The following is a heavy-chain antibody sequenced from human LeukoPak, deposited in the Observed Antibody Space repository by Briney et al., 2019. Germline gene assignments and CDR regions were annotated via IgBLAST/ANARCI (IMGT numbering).Heavy chain of an antibody. V-gene: IGHV1-18*01. CDR1: GYTFTSYG. J-gene: IGHJ6*02. Sequence: VKVSCKGSGYTFTSYGISWVRQAPGQGLEWMGWITAYNGNTNYAQKLQGRVTMTTDTSTSKAYMELRSLRSDDTAVYYCARRTGYSSSGTPNLYYYGMDVWVQGTTVTVSS. D-gene: IGHD6-13*01. CDR2: ITAYNGNT. CDR3: ARRTGYSSSGTPNLYYYGMDV.